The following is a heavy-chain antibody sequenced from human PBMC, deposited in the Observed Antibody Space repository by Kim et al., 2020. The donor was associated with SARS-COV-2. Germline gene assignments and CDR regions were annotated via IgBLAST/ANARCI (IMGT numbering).Heavy chain of an antibody. V-gene: IGHV3-74*01. CDR3: ARRYYYDSGGYYAFDI. CDR1: GFTFNSYW. D-gene: IGHD3-22*01. J-gene: IGHJ3*02. Sequence: GGSLRLSCAASGFTFNSYWMHWVRQAPGKGLLWVSRINSDGSTKNYADSVKGRFTISRDNAKNTLYLQMNSLRAEDMAVYYCARRYYYDSGGYYAFDIWG. CDR2: INSDGSTK.